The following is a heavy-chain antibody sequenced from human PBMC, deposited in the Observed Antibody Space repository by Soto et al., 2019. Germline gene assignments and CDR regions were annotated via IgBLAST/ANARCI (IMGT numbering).Heavy chain of an antibody. D-gene: IGHD2-21*02. CDR2: FESGGSI. Sequence: EVQLVETGGGLIQPGGSQRLSCAASGFSVSTNYMSWVRQAPGKGLEWVSVFESGGSIYYADSVKGRFIISRDYAKNTVYLQMNSLRAEDTAVYYCARAGVTPDFFDYWGQGTLVTVSS. CDR3: ARAGVTPDFFDY. J-gene: IGHJ4*02. V-gene: IGHV3-53*02. CDR1: GFSVSTNY.